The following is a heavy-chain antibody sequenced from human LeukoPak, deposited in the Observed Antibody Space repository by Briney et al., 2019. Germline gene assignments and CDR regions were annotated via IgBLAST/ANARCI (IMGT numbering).Heavy chain of an antibody. CDR1: GDSVSSNSVT. Sequence: SQTLSLTCAISGDSVSSNSVTWNWIRQPPSRGIEWLGRTYYRSTWYNDYAVSVRGRITVNPDTSKNQFSLHLNSVTPEDTAVYYCARRLTQYDCFDPWGQGILVTVSS. V-gene: IGHV6-1*01. J-gene: IGHJ5*02. CDR2: TYYRSTWYN. D-gene: IGHD2-2*01. CDR3: ARRLTQYDCFDP.